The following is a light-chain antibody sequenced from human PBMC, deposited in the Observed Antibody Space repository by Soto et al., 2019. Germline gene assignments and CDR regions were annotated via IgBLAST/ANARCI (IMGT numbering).Light chain of an antibody. CDR2: AAS. CDR3: QKYNSAPLN. V-gene: IGKV1-27*01. J-gene: IGKJ4*01. CDR1: LTISNY. Sequence: DIQMTQSPSSLSASVLYIVTITFRASLTISNYLAWYQQKPGKIPNLLIYAASTLQAGVPSRFSGSGSGTDFTLTISSLQPEDVAAYYCQKYNSAPLNFGGGTKVDIK.